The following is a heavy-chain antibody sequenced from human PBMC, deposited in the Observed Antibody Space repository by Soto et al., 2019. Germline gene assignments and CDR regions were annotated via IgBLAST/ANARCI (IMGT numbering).Heavy chain of an antibody. J-gene: IGHJ4*02. CDR3: ARGIRSVLDY. CDR2: ISSDEKIK. V-gene: IGHV3-33*01. Sequence: QVQLVESGGGVVQPGGSLRLSCVASGFIFSNFGMHWFRQAPGKALEWVAVISSDEKIKQYADSVRGRFAISRDNSKNTLYLQMTSLRAEETAIYSCARGIRSVLDYWGQGTLVTVSS. D-gene: IGHD6-6*01. CDR1: GFIFSNFG.